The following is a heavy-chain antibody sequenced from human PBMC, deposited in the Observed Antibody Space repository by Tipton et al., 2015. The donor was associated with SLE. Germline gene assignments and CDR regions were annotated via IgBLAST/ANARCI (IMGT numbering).Heavy chain of an antibody. D-gene: IGHD3-16*01. CDR3: ARDRGGYRYYYGMDV. J-gene: IGHJ6*02. V-gene: IGHV4-38-2*02. Sequence: TLSLTCAVSGYSITSGYYWGWVRQSPGEGLEWIGSIFYSGSTYYNPSLKSRVTISVDTSKNQFSLKLSSVTAADTAVYYCARDRGGYRYYYGMDVWGQGTTVTVSS. CDR1: GYSITSGYY. CDR2: IFYSGST.